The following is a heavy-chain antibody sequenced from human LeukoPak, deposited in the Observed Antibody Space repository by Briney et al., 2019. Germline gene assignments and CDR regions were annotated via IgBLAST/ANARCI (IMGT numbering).Heavy chain of an antibody. J-gene: IGHJ4*02. Sequence: PGRSLRLSCAASGFTFSSYGMHWVRQAPGKGLEWVAVIWYDGSNKYYADSAKGRFTISRDNSKNTLYLQMNSLRAEDTAVYYCAREYYDILTGYYGGSNPFDYWGQGTLVTVSS. V-gene: IGHV3-33*01. CDR1: GFTFSSYG. CDR2: IWYDGSNK. CDR3: AREYYDILTGYYGGSNPFDY. D-gene: IGHD3-9*01.